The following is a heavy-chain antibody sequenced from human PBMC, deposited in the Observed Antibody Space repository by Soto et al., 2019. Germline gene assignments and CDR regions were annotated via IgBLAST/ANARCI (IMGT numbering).Heavy chain of an antibody. CDR2: IYWDDSK. V-gene: IGHV2-5*02. CDR3: EHKGAGDYPIYY. D-gene: IGHD4-17*01. J-gene: IGHJ4*02. Sequence: QITLKESGPTLVKPTQTLTLTCTFSGFSLSTSGVGVGWIRQPPGKALEWLAVIYWDDSKHYSPSLKSRLTITKDTSKNQVVLTMTNMDPVDTASYYCEHKGAGDYPIYYWGQGTLVTVSS. CDR1: GFSLSTSGVG.